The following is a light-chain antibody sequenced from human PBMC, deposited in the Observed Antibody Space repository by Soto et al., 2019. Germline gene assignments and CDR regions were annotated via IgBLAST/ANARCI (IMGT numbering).Light chain of an antibody. V-gene: IGKV1-5*02. Sequence: DIQMTQSPSSLSASVGDRVTIICRASQSVSTRLAWYQQKPGKAPKVLIYDASSWAGGVPSRFTGSGSGTEFTLAINSLQPDDFATYYCQQYSVYWTFGQ. CDR3: QQYSVYWT. CDR2: DAS. CDR1: QSVSTR. J-gene: IGKJ1*01.